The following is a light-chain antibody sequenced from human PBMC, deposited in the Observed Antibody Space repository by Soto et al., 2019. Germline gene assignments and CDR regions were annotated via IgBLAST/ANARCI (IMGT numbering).Light chain of an antibody. CDR1: QSVSSSY. V-gene: IGKV3-20*01. CDR2: GAS. J-gene: IGKJ1*01. Sequence: LTQARGTLSLSPGERATLSCRASQSVSSSYLAWYRQKHGQAPRLLIYGASSRATGMPDRFSGSVSGTDGTFTISRLQHEDCSVYFSQQDGSSTWTFGQGTKVDIK. CDR3: QQDGSSTWT.